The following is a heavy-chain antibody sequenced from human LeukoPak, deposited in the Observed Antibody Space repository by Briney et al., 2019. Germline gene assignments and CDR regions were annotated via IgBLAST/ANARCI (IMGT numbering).Heavy chain of an antibody. Sequence: SETLSLTCTVSGGSISGYYWSWIRQPPGKGLEWIGYIYTSGSTNYNPSLKSRVTISVDTSKNQLSLKLSSVTAADTAVYYCASLGYCSGGSCYIFDYWGQGTLVTVSS. CDR1: GGSISGYY. CDR2: IYTSGST. V-gene: IGHV4-4*09. D-gene: IGHD2-15*01. J-gene: IGHJ4*02. CDR3: ASLGYCSGGSCYIFDY.